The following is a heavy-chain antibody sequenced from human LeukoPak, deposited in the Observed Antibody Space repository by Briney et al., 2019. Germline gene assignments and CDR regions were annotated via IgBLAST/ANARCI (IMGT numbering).Heavy chain of an antibody. CDR3: TKDSASVPRSGHFDY. CDR2: ISTSNSYL. Sequence: GGXLRLACXAYXFTLKRYSRKWVRQAPGKGGEGVSPISTSNSYLHYAHSAKGRFTISRDNALSSLYLEMDSLSVDDSAVYYCTKDSASVPRSGHFDYWGQGTLVTVSS. CDR1: XFTLKRYS. D-gene: IGHD2-2*01. J-gene: IGHJ4*02. V-gene: IGHV3-21*01.